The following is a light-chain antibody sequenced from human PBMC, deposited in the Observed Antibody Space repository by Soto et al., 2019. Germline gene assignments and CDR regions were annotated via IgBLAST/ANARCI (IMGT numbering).Light chain of an antibody. Sequence: EIVLTQSPATLSLSPGERATLSCGASQSVGSTNLAWYQQKPGLAPRRLIYDASSRATGIPDRFSGSGSGTDFTLTISRLEPEDFAGYHCQQYGSSPFTLGPGTKVDIK. V-gene: IGKV3D-20*01. CDR1: QSVGSTN. J-gene: IGKJ3*01. CDR3: QQYGSSPFT. CDR2: DAS.